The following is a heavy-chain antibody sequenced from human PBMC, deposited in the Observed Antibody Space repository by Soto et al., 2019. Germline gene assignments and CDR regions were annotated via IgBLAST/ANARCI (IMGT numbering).Heavy chain of an antibody. CDR1: GGSISSGDYY. J-gene: IGHJ4*02. CDR3: ARSGYDILTGNKPREIDY. CDR2: IYYSGST. V-gene: IGHV4-30-4*01. Sequence: SETLSLTCTVSGGSISSGDYYWSWIRQPPGKGLEWIGYIYYSGSTYYNPSLKSRVTISVDRSKNQFSLKLSSVTAADTAVYYCARSGYDILTGNKPREIDYWGQGTLVTVPQ. D-gene: IGHD3-9*01.